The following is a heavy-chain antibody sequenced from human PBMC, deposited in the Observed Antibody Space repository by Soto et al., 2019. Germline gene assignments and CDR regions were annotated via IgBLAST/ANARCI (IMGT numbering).Heavy chain of an antibody. Sequence: PSQTLSLTCAISGDSVSSNTAAWNWIRSSPSRGLEWLGRTYYRSNWRHDYAVSVKSRITVNPDTSKNHFSLQLNSVTPDDTAVYYCARGVAGSGFDLWGQGTLATVS. V-gene: IGHV6-1*01. J-gene: IGHJ4*02. CDR1: GDSVSSNTAA. D-gene: IGHD6-19*01. CDR3: ARGVAGSGFDL. CDR2: TYYRSNWRH.